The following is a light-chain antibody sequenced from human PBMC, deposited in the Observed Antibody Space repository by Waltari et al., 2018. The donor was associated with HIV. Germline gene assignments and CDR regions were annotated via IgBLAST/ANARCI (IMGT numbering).Light chain of an antibody. J-gene: IGKJ4*01. V-gene: IGKV1-5*01. CDR3: QQNNGL. Sequence: TQSPSTLSASIGDRVTITCRSRQNTGRWLAWYQQKPGKAPNLLMYEASILETGVPSRFSGSGFGTEFTLTISGLQPDDFATYYCQQNNGLFGPGTKVE. CDR2: EAS. CDR1: QNTGRW.